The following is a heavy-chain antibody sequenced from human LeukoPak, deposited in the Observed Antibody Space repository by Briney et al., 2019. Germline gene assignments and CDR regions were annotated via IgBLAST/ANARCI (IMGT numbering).Heavy chain of an antibody. Sequence: GGSLRLSCAASGFTFSSYSMNWVRQAPGKGLEWVSSISSSSSYIYYADSVKGRFTISRDNAKNSLYLQMNSLRAEDTAVYYCARAYDFWSGWMSSFDYWGQGTLVTVSS. D-gene: IGHD3-3*01. CDR1: GFTFSSYS. J-gene: IGHJ4*02. V-gene: IGHV3-21*01. CDR3: ARAYDFWSGWMSSFDY. CDR2: ISSSSSYI.